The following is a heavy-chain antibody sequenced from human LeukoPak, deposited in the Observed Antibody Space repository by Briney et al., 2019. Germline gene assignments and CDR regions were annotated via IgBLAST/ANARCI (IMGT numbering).Heavy chain of an antibody. V-gene: IGHV3-30*02. CDR1: RFIFSSYA. D-gene: IGHD3-22*01. Sequence: GGSLRLSCGASRFIFSSYAMHWVRQAPGKGLEGVAFIRYDGSNEFYADSVQGRFTISRDNSKNTLYLQMNSLRAEDTAVYYCAKDGFYFGSSDYYYFDYWGQGTLVTVSS. J-gene: IGHJ4*02. CDR3: AKDGFYFGSSDYYYFDY. CDR2: IRYDGSNE.